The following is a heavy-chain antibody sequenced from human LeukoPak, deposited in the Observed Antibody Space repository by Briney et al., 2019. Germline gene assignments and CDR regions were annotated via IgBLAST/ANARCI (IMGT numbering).Heavy chain of an antibody. CDR3: ATVYHAASTGDY. V-gene: IGHV1-24*01. CDR2: FDPEDGET. D-gene: IGHD1-14*01. Sequence: GASVKVSCKVSGYTLTELSMHWVRQAPGKGLEWMGGFDPEDGETIYSQKFQGRVTMTEDTSTDTAYMELSSLRSEDTAVYYCATVYHAASTGDYWGQGTLVTVSS. J-gene: IGHJ4*02. CDR1: GYTLTELS.